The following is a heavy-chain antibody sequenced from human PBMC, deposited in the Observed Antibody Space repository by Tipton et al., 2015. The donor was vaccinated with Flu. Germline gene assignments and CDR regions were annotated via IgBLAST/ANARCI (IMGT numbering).Heavy chain of an antibody. Sequence: TLSLTCTVSGGSISSYYWSWIRQSAGKGLEWIGRIYTSGSTNYNPSLKSRVTMSVDTSKNQFSLKLSSVTAADTAVYYCAREGVMKGQGGIFDYWGQGTLVTVSS. J-gene: IGHJ4*02. D-gene: IGHD1-26*01. CDR3: AREGVMKGQGGIFDY. CDR1: GGSISSYY. V-gene: IGHV4-4*07. CDR2: IYTSGST.